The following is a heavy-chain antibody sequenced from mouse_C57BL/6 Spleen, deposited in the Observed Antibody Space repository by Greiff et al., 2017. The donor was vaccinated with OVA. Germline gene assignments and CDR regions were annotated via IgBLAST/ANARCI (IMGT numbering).Heavy chain of an antibody. CDR2: ISSGSSTI. CDR3: ARMAMITTGGYYYAMDY. D-gene: IGHD2-4*01. Sequence: EVKLVESGGGLVKPGGSLKLSCAASGFTFSDYGMHWVRQAPEKGLAWVAYISSGSSTIYYADTVKGRFTISRDNAKNTLFLQMTSLRSEDTAMYYCARMAMITTGGYYYAMDYWGQGTSVTVSS. V-gene: IGHV5-17*01. CDR1: GFTFSDYG. J-gene: IGHJ4*01.